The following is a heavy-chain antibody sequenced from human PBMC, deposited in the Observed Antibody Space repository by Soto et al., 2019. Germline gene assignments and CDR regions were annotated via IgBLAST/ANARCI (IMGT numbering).Heavy chain of an antibody. CDR1: GGSISSGGFY. CDR3: ARANTDGYTYGPYYFDY. J-gene: IGHJ4*02. V-gene: IGHV4-31*03. Sequence: SETLSLTCTVSGGSISSGGFYWSWIRQHPEKGLEWIGYISYSESPDYSPSLKSRIAMSVDTSKNQFSLKLNSVTAADTAVYFCARANTDGYTYGPYYFDYWGQGTLVTVYS. D-gene: IGHD5-18*01. CDR2: ISYSESP.